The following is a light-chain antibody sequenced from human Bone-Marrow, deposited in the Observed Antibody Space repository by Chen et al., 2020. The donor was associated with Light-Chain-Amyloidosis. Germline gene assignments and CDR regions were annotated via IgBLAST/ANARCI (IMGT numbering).Light chain of an antibody. J-gene: IGKJ4*01. CDR2: GSS. V-gene: IGKV3-20*01. Sequence: EIVLTQSPGTLSLSPGEGANLACRASQTISSNYLTWYQQKFGQAPRLLIYGSSSRATGIPDRFTGSVSGTDFTLTIYRLEPEDFAMYYCQQYGTSPLAFGGGTKVEIK. CDR1: QTISSNY. CDR3: QQYGTSPLA.